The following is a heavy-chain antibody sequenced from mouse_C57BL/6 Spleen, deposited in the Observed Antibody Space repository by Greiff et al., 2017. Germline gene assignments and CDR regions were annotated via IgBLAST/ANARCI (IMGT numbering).Heavy chain of an antibody. J-gene: IGHJ4*01. V-gene: IGHV1-80*01. D-gene: IGHD2-2*01. CDR3: ARNGNDVGDAMDY. CDR1: GYAFSSYW. Sequence: QVQLQQSGAELVKPGASVKISCKASGYAFSSYWMNWVKQRPGQGLEWIGQIYPGDGDTNYNGKFKGKATLTADKSSSTAYMQLSSLTSEDSAVYYCARNGNDVGDAMDYWGQGTSVTVSS. CDR2: IYPGDGDT.